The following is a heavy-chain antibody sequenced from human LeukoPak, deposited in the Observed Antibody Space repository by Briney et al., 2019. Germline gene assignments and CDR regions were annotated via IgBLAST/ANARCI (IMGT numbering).Heavy chain of an antibody. CDR3: ASASMVLPDY. CDR1: GGSVSSGSYY. J-gene: IGHJ4*02. D-gene: IGHD3-10*01. V-gene: IGHV4-61*01. Sequence: PSETLSLTSTVSGGSVSSGSYYWSWIRQPPGKGLEWIGYIYYSGSTNYNPSLKSRVTISVDTSKNQFSLKLSSVTAADTAVYYCASASMVLPDYWGQGTLVTVSS. CDR2: IYYSGST.